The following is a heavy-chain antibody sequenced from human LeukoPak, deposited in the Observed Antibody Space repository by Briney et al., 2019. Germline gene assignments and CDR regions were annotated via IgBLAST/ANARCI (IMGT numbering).Heavy chain of an antibody. V-gene: IGHV4-34*01. CDR1: GGSFSNFY. D-gene: IGHD2-15*01. CDR2: INHSGST. CDR3: ARRGYFDH. J-gene: IGHJ4*02. Sequence: SETLSLTCAVYGGSFSNFYWSWIRQPPGKGLEWIGEINHSGSTNYNPSLESRVTISIDTSKNQFSLKLSSVTAADTAVYYCARRGYFDHWGQGTLVTVSS.